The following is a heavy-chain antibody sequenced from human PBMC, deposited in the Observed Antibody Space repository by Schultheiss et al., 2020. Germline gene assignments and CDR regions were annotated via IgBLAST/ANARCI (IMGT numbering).Heavy chain of an antibody. V-gene: IGHV4-59*12. CDR2: IYHSGST. J-gene: IGHJ1*01. Sequence: SETLSLTCTVSGGSISSYYWSWIRQPPGKGLEWIGYIYHSGSTYYNPSLKSRVTISVDTSKNQFSLKLSSVTAADTAVYYCARGGTVAARPRAEYFQHWGQGTLVTVSS. D-gene: IGHD6-6*01. CDR1: GGSISSYY. CDR3: ARGGTVAARPRAEYFQH.